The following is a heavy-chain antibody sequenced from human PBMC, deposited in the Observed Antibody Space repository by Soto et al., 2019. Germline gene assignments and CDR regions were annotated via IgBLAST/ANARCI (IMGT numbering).Heavy chain of an antibody. Sequence: ASVTVSCKASGYTFSSYGISWVRQAPGQGLEWMGWISAYNGNTNYAQKLQGRVTMTTDTSTSTAYMELRSLRSDDTAVYYCACVVVTAKRVGAFDIWGPGTMVTGS. CDR3: ACVVVTAKRVGAFDI. V-gene: IGHV1-18*01. J-gene: IGHJ3*02. D-gene: IGHD2-21*02. CDR1: GYTFSSYG. CDR2: ISAYNGNT.